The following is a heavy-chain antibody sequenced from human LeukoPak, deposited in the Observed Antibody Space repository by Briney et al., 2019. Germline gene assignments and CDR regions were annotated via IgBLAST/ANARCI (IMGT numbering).Heavy chain of an antibody. J-gene: IGHJ3*02. D-gene: IGHD3-3*01. Sequence: GGSLRLSCAASGFTFSSHWMSWVRQAPGKGLEWVSAISGSGGSTYYADSVKGRFTISRDNSKNTLYLQMNSLRAEDTAVYYCAKDPERITIFGVVKAFDIWGQGTMVTVSS. CDR2: ISGSGGST. V-gene: IGHV3-23*01. CDR1: GFTFSSHW. CDR3: AKDPERITIFGVVKAFDI.